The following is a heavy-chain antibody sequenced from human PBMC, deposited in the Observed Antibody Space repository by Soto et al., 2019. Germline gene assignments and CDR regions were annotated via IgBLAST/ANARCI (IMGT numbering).Heavy chain of an antibody. Sequence: ASVKVSCKASGYTFTSYGMSWVRQAPGQGLEWMGWISAYNGNTNYAQKLQGRVTMTTDTSTSTAYMELRSLRSDDTAVYYCARGAARPPTHWFDPWGQGPMVTVYS. CDR1: GYTFTSYG. V-gene: IGHV1-18*01. J-gene: IGHJ5*02. CDR2: ISAYNGNT. CDR3: ARGAARPPTHWFDP. D-gene: IGHD6-6*01.